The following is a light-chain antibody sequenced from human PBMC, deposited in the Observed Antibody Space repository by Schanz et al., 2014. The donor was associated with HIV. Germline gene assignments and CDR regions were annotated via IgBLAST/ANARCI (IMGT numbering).Light chain of an antibody. J-gene: IGLJ3*02. CDR3: SSYAATSNVL. CDR1: SSDVGSYNL. CDR2: EVT. Sequence: QSALTQPASVSGSPGQSITISCTGTSSDVGSYNLVSWYQQHPGRAPKLIIYEVTKWPSGVSNRFSGSRSGNTASLTISGLQAEDEADYYCSSYAATSNVLFGGGTKLTVL. V-gene: IGLV2-23*02.